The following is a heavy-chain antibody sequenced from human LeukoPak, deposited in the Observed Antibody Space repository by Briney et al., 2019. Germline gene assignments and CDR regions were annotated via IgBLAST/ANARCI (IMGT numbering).Heavy chain of an antibody. CDR3: AKRVQLERAYYFDY. CDR2: ISGSGGST. V-gene: IGHV3-23*01. J-gene: IGHJ4*02. CDR1: GFTFSKFA. D-gene: IGHD1-1*01. Sequence: PGGSLRLSCAASGFTFSKFAMSWVRQAPGKGLKGVAAISGSGGSTYYADSVKGRFTISRDNSKNTLYLQMNSLRAEDTAIYYCAKRVQLERAYYFDYWGQGTLVTVSS.